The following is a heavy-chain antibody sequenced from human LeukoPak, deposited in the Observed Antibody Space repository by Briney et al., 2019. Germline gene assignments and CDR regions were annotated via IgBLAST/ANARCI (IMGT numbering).Heavy chain of an antibody. CDR1: GGSISSSNW. Sequence: SETLSLTCAVSGGSISSSNWWSWVRQPPGKGLEWIGYIYHSGSTYYNPSLKSRVTISVDRSKNQFSLKLSSVTAADTAVYYCAREDIKDAFDIWGQGTMVTVSS. J-gene: IGHJ3*02. CDR3: AREDIKDAFDI. V-gene: IGHV4-4*02. D-gene: IGHD5-12*01. CDR2: IYHSGST.